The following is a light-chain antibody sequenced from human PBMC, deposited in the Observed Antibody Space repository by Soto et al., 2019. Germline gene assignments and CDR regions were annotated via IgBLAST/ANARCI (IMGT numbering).Light chain of an antibody. CDR3: QQYGSSPWT. V-gene: IGKV3-20*01. CDR2: GAF. CDR1: QSVSTRH. Sequence: IVLTQSPGTLSLSPGERATLSCRASQSVSTRHLAWYQQKPGQAPRLLMYGAFIRATGIPERISGSGSGTDFSLTISRLEPEDFAVYYCQQYGSSPWTFGQGTTVEIK. J-gene: IGKJ1*01.